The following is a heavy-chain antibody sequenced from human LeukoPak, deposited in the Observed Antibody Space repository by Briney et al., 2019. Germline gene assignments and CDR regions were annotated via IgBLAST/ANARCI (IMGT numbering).Heavy chain of an antibody. Sequence: PGGSLRLSCAASGFTFSTSWMSWVRQAPGKGLEWVANIKQDASETNYVDSVKGRFAISRDNAKNSLYLQMNSLRAEDTAVYYCARPRVPDSWGQGTLVTVSS. V-gene: IGHV3-7*01. CDR2: IKQDASET. CDR1: GFTFSTSW. J-gene: IGHJ4*02. CDR3: ARPRVPDS.